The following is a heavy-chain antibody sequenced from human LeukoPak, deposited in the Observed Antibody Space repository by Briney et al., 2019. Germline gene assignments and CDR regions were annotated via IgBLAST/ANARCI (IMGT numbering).Heavy chain of an antibody. D-gene: IGHD6-19*01. CDR3: ARGGYSSFDWFDP. CDR1: GGSISSGSYY. Sequence: SETLSLTCTVSGGSISSGSYYWSWIRQPAGKGLEWIGRIYTSGSTNYNPSLKSRVTISVDTSKNQFSLKLSSVTAADTAVYYCARGGYSSFDWFDPWGQGTLVTVSS. CDR2: IYTSGST. V-gene: IGHV4-61*02. J-gene: IGHJ5*02.